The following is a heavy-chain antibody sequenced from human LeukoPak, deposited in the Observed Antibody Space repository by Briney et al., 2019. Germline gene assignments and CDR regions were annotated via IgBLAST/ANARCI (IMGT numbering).Heavy chain of an antibody. D-gene: IGHD3-22*01. V-gene: IGHV4-38-2*01. Sequence: SETLSLTCAVSGYSISSGYYWGWIRQPPGKGLEWIGSIYHSGSTYYNPSLKSRVTISVDTSKNQFSLKLSSVTAADTAVYYCARHLTDYYDSSGYYYGLDYWGQGTLVTVSS. J-gene: IGHJ4*02. CDR3: ARHLTDYYDSSGYYYGLDY. CDR1: GYSISSGYY. CDR2: IYHSGST.